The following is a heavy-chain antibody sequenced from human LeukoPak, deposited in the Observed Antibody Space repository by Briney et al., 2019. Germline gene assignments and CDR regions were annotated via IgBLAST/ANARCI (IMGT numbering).Heavy chain of an antibody. V-gene: IGHV3-64*04. CDR2: ISSDGGST. Sequence: PGGSLRLSCSASGFTFTPYAIHWVRQAPGKGLEYVSAISSDGGSTYYADSVKGRFTISRDNSKNTLYLQMNSLRAEDTAVYYCASMYFSQYLQHWGQGTLVTVSS. CDR3: ASMYFSQYLQH. D-gene: IGHD2-8*01. CDR1: GFTFTPYA. J-gene: IGHJ1*01.